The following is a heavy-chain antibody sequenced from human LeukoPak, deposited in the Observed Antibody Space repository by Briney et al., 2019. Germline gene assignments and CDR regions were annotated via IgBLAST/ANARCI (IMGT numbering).Heavy chain of an antibody. CDR2: ISSNGGST. J-gene: IGHJ4*02. V-gene: IGHV3-64*01. CDR1: GFTFSSYA. CDR3: ARVYQLLWGDFDY. Sequence: GGSLRLSCAASGFTFSSYAMHWVRQAPGKGLEYVSAISSNGGSTYYANSVKGRFTISRDNAKNSLYLQMNSLRAEDTAVYYCARVYQLLWGDFDYWGQGTLVTVSS. D-gene: IGHD2-2*01.